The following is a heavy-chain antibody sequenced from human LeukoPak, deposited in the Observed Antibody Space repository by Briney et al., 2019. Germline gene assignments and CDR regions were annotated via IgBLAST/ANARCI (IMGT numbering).Heavy chain of an antibody. J-gene: IGHJ4*02. D-gene: IGHD6-19*01. V-gene: IGHV3-23*01. CDR1: VFPFSSYG. Sequence: GGSLRLSCAPSVFPFSSYGMNGVRQAPGEGLECGSTISGDGGDTHYADSERGRFTISRTHSENTVFMHMNSLRAGDRAVFYCGKSGSRDWDYFEYWGQGTLVTASS. CDR2: ISGDGGDT. CDR3: GKSGSRDWDYFEY.